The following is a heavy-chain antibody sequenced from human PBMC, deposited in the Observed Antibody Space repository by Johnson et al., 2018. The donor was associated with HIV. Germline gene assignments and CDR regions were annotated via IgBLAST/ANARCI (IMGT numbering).Heavy chain of an antibody. CDR3: ARDLDTAMVTCAFDI. Sequence: MQLVESGGGLAQPGGSLRLSCAASGFTFSSYGMHWVRQAPGKGLEWVANIKQDGSEKYYLDSVKGRFTISRDNSKNTLYLQMNSLRAEDTAVYYCARDLDTAMVTCAFDIWGQGTMVTVSS. CDR2: IKQDGSEK. D-gene: IGHD5-18*01. J-gene: IGHJ3*02. V-gene: IGHV3-7*01. CDR1: GFTFSSYG.